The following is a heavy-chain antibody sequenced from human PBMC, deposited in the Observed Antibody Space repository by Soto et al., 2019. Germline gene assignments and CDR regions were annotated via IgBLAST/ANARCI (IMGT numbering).Heavy chain of an antibody. J-gene: IGHJ6*02. V-gene: IGHV1-2*02. D-gene: IGHD6-6*01. CDR2: INPDSGDT. Sequence: QVQLVQSGTEVKKPGASVKVSCKASGYTFTAYYIHWMRQAPGQGLEWMGWINPDSGDTKYPQTLQGRVIMTRDTTISTAYMELSRLRSDDTALYYCARADHSSSSPHCYSYFFGMDVWGQGTTVTVSS. CDR1: GYTFTAYY. CDR3: ARADHSSSSPHCYSYFFGMDV.